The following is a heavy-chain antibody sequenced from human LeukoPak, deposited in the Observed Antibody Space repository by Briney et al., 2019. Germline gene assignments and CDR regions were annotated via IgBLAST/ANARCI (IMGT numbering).Heavy chain of an antibody. CDR2: ISGSGATT. CDR3: AKDLLDLSSDY. Sequence: GGSLRLSCAASGFTFSAYAMSWVPQAPGKGLDWVSTISGSGATTYYADSEKGRFTISRDNSKNTLYLQMNSLRAEDTAIYYCAKDLLDLSSDYWGQGTLVTVSS. V-gene: IGHV3-23*01. D-gene: IGHD3-16*02. CDR1: GFTFSAYA. J-gene: IGHJ4*02.